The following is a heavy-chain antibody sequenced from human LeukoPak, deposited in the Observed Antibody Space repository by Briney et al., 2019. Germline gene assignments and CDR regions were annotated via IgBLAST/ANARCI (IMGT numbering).Heavy chain of an antibody. Sequence: GGSLRLSCAASGFTFSSYWMSWVRQAPGKGLEWVANMKQDGSEKYYVDSVKGRFTISRDNAKNSLYLQMNSLRAEDTAVYYCARDVHTGGAAAGSYYYYYYYMDVWGKGTTVTVSS. CDR1: GFTFSSYW. D-gene: IGHD6-13*01. CDR2: MKQDGSEK. CDR3: ARDVHTGGAAAGSYYYYYYYMDV. J-gene: IGHJ6*03. V-gene: IGHV3-7*01.